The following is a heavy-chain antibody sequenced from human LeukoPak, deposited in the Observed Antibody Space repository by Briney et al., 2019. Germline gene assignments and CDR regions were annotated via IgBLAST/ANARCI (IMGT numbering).Heavy chain of an antibody. Sequence: PGGSLRLSCAASGFIFSSYWMTWVRQAPGKGLEWVANIKQAGSENSYVDSVKGRFTISRDNAKNSLYLQMNSLRAEDTAVYYCARRVAGTLWFDPWGQGTLVTVSS. CDR2: IKQAGSEN. CDR3: ARRVAGTLWFDP. D-gene: IGHD6-19*01. J-gene: IGHJ5*02. CDR1: GFIFSSYW. V-gene: IGHV3-7*01.